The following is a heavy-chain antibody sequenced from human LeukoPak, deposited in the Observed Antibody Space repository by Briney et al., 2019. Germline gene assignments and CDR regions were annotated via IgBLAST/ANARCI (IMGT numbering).Heavy chain of an antibody. CDR2: INPSGGST. V-gene: IGHV1-46*01. D-gene: IGHD6-6*01. CDR3: ARDPVIAARLNSRAPPFDY. Sequence: ASVKVSCKASGYTFTSYYMHWVRQAPGQGLEWMGIINPSGGSTSYAQKFQGRVTMTRDTSTSTVYVELSSLRSEDTAVYYCARDPVIAARLNSRAPPFDYWGQGTLVTVSS. CDR1: GYTFTSYY. J-gene: IGHJ4*02.